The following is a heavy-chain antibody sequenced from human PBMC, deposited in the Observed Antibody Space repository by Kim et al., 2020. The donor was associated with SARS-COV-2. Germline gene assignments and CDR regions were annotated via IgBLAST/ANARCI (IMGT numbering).Heavy chain of an antibody. J-gene: IGHJ4*02. D-gene: IGHD3-22*01. CDR3: ARWAGSGYYAAFDD. CDR2: IYHSGST. V-gene: IGHV4-4*02. CDR1: GGSISSSNW. Sequence: SETLSLTCAVSGGSISSSNWWSWVRQPPGKGLEWIGEIYHSGSTNYNPSLKSRVTISVDKSKNQFSLKLSFVTAADTAVYYCARWAGSGYYAAFDDWGQGTLVTVSS.